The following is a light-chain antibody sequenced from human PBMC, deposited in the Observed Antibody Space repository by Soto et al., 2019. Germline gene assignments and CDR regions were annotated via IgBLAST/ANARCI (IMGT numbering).Light chain of an antibody. Sequence: DIQMTQSPSTLSASVGDRVTITCRASQSITSWLAWYQQKPGKAPNLLIYDVSSLESGVPSRFSGSRSGTEFTLTISSLQPDDFATYYCLQYSSYWAFGQGTKVESK. V-gene: IGKV1-5*01. CDR1: QSITSW. J-gene: IGKJ1*01. CDR2: DVS. CDR3: LQYSSYWA.